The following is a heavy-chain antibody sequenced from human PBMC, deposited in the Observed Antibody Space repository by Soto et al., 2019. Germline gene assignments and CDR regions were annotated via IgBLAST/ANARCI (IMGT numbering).Heavy chain of an antibody. CDR1: GGTFSHYA. CDR2: IIPTIASA. Sequence: QVQLVQSGAEVKKPGSSVKVSCKASGGTFSHYAINWVRQAPGQGLEWMGGIIPTIASATSAQKFQGRVTITAHESTTTAYMELSSLTSEDTAVYYCAREGCSSTTCYIPYNWFDPWGQGTLVTVSS. J-gene: IGHJ5*02. V-gene: IGHV1-69*01. CDR3: AREGCSSTTCYIPYNWFDP. D-gene: IGHD2-2*02.